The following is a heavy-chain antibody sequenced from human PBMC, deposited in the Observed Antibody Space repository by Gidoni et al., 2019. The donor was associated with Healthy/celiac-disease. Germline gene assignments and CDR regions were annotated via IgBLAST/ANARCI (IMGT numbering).Heavy chain of an antibody. J-gene: IGHJ4*02. CDR3: ARISSYYYGSGRRKPTLDY. V-gene: IGHV4-34*01. CDR2: INHSGST. CDR1: GGSFSVYY. D-gene: IGHD3-10*01. Sequence: QVQLQQWGAGLLKPSETLSLTCAVYGGSFSVYYWSWIRQPPGKGLEWIGEINHSGSTNYNPSLKSRVTISVDTSKNQFSLKLSSVTAADTAVYYCARISSYYYGSGRRKPTLDYWGQGTLVTVSS.